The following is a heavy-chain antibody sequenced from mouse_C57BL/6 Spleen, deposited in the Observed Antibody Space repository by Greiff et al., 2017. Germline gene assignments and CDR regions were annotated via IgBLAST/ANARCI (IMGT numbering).Heavy chain of an antibody. V-gene: IGHV1-26*01. D-gene: IGHD1-1*01. Sequence: EVKLQQSGPELVKPGASVKISCKASGYTFTDYYMNWVKQSHGKSLEWIGDINPNNGGTSYNQKFKGKATLTVDKSSSTAYMELRSLTSEDSAVYYCARSVTTVVAPFDYWGQGTTLTVSS. J-gene: IGHJ2*01. CDR3: ARSVTTVVAPFDY. CDR1: GYTFTDYY. CDR2: INPNNGGT.